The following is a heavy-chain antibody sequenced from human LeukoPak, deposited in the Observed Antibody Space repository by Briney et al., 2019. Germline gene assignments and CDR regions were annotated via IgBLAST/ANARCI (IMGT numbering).Heavy chain of an antibody. D-gene: IGHD6-13*01. CDR1: VYTFATYG. Sequence: ASVKVSCKASVYTFATYGISWVRQAPGQGLDGMGWISAYNGNTNYAQKLQGRVTMTTDTSTSTAYMELRSLRSDDTAVYYCAREGRYSSNWYYLDYWGQGTLVTVSS. V-gene: IGHV1-18*01. J-gene: IGHJ4*02. CDR2: ISAYNGNT. CDR3: AREGRYSSNWYYLDY.